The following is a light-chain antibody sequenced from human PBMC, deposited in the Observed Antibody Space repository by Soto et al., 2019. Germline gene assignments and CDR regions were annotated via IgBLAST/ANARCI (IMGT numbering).Light chain of an antibody. J-gene: IGKJ2*01. CDR2: DAS. CDR1: QSVSSD. CDR3: HQSFTTPHT. V-gene: IGKV3-15*01. Sequence: EIVMTQSPATLSVSPGERVTLSCRASQSVSSDLAWYQQKPGQAPRLLIYDASTRATGIPVRFSGSGSGTEFTLTISSLQSEDFALYYCHQSFTTPHTFGQGTKLEIK.